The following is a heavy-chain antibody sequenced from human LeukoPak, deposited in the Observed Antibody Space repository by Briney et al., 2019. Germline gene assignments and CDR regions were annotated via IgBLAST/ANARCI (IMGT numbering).Heavy chain of an antibody. CDR3: ARGSGQWGFDS. D-gene: IGHD3-10*01. Sequence: SETLSLTCNVSGDSISSNTYYWGWIRQPPGKGLEWIASISYTGGTYYNPSLKSRVTISVDTSKNQFSLKLSSVTAADTAVYYCARGSGQWGFDSWGQGTLVTVSS. V-gene: IGHV4-39*07. CDR1: GDSISSNTYY. J-gene: IGHJ4*02. CDR2: ISYTGGT.